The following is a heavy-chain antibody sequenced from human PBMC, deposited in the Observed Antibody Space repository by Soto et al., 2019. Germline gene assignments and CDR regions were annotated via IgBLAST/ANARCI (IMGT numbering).Heavy chain of an antibody. CDR3: ARLHGFCISSSFTGHYAMDV. D-gene: IGHD2-2*01. CDR1: SAPVSSSTYT. J-gene: IGHJ6*02. CDR2: IYYSGST. Sequence: QLQLQESGPGLVKPSETLSLTCTVSSAPVSSSTYTWGWIRQPPGKGLEWIGSIYYSGSTYYNPSLNSRVTVSVDTSKNQFSLKVTSVTAADTAVYYCARLHGFCISSSFTGHYAMDVWGQGTTVTVSS. V-gene: IGHV4-39*01.